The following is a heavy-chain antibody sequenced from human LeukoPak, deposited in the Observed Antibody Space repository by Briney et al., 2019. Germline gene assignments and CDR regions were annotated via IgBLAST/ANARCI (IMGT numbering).Heavy chain of an antibody. Sequence: GGSLRLSCAASGFTFSSYAMSWVRQSPGKGLEWVSTISGGGRDTYYADSVKGRFTISRDSSKNTLFLQMGSLRAEDTAVYYCGKDSRTGSARAFDSWGQGTLVTVSS. D-gene: IGHD3-10*01. CDR2: ISGGGRDT. CDR1: GFTFSSYA. V-gene: IGHV3-23*01. J-gene: IGHJ4*02. CDR3: GKDSRTGSARAFDS.